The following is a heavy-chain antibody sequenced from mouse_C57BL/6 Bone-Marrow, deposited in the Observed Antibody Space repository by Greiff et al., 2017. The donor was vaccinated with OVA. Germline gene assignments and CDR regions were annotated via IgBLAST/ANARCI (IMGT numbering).Heavy chain of an antibody. V-gene: IGHV5-17*01. CDR3: ARHYYGSQYWYFDV. J-gene: IGHJ1*03. Sequence: EVQLVESGGGLVKPGGSLKLSCAASGFTFSDYGMHWVRQAPEKGLEWVAYISSGSSTIYYADTVKGRFTISRDNAKNPLFLQMTSLRSEDTAMYYCARHYYGSQYWYFDVWGTGTTVTVSS. CDR1: GFTFSDYG. CDR2: ISSGSSTI. D-gene: IGHD1-1*01.